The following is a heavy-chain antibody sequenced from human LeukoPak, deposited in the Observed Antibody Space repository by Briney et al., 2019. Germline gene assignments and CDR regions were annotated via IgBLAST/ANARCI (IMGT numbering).Heavy chain of an antibody. V-gene: IGHV3-11*03. CDR1: AFTFSNNY. Sequence: GGSLRLSCAASAFTFSNNYISSISHDPGKGQGLVSSIRGGTSFTTSADSVKGRFTISRDNAKNSLYLQMSSLRAEDTAVYYCARWFGSGSYYGYWGQGTLVTVSS. CDR3: ARWFGSGSYYGY. D-gene: IGHD3-10*01. J-gene: IGHJ4*02. CDR2: IRGGTSFT.